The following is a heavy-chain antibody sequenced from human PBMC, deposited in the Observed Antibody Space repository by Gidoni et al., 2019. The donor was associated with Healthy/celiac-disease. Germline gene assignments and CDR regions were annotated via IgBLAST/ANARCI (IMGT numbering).Heavy chain of an antibody. CDR3: AREGTAYYDSSGYSHDAFDI. CDR1: GYTFTSYY. V-gene: IGHV1-46*01. D-gene: IGHD3-22*01. Sequence: QVQLVQSGAEVKKPGVSVKVSCKASGYTFTSYYMHWVRQAPGQGLEWMGIINPSGGSTSYAQKFQGRVTMTRDTSTSTVYMELSSLRSEDTAVYYCAREGTAYYDSSGYSHDAFDIWGQGTMVTVSS. J-gene: IGHJ3*02. CDR2: INPSGGST.